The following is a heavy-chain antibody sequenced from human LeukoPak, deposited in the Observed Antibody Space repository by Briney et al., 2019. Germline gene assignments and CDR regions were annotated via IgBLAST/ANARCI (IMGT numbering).Heavy chain of an antibody. J-gene: IGHJ3*01. V-gene: IGHV3-64D*06. D-gene: IGHD5-24*01. CDR1: GFTFSDYP. CDR2: ISSNGGNT. Sequence: GGSLRLSCSASGFTFSDYPMHWVRQAPGKGLESVSTISSNGGNTHYAGSVKGRFTISRDNSKNTLYLQMSSLRAEDTAVYYCVKDLDDYPPSDAFDLWGQGTMVTVSS. CDR3: VKDLDDYPPSDAFDL.